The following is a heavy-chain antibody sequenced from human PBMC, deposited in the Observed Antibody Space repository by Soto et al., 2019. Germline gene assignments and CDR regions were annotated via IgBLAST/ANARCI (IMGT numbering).Heavy chain of an antibody. CDR2: IYYSGST. J-gene: IGHJ4*02. CDR3: ARVRDYYFDY. Sequence: SETLSLTCTVSGGSISSGGYYWSWIRQHPGKGLEWIGYIYYSGSTYYNPSLKSRVTISVDTSKNQFSLKLSSVTAADTAVYYCARVRDYYFDYWGQGTLVTVSS. CDR1: GGSISSGGYY. D-gene: IGHD2-21*02. V-gene: IGHV4-31*03.